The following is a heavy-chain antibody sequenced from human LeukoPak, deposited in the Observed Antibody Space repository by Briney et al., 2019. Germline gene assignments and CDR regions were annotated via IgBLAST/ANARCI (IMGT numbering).Heavy chain of an antibody. CDR2: INHSGST. V-gene: IGHV4-34*01. J-gene: IGHJ6*03. CDR1: GGSFSGYY. Sequence: SETLSLTCAVYGGSFSGYYWSWIRQPPGKGLEWIGEINHSGSTSYNPSLKSRVTISVDTSKNQFSLKLSSVTAADTAVYYCARGEVGPEDYYYYYLDVWGKGTTVTVSS. D-gene: IGHD1-14*01. CDR3: ARGEVGPEDYYYYYLDV.